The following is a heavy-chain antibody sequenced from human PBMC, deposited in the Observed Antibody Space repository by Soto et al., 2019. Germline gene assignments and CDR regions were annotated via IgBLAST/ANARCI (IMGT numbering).Heavy chain of an antibody. CDR3: ARGTLHITIFGVVMPHYYYYYGMDV. V-gene: IGHV1-69*06. CDR1: GGTFISYA. Sequence: QVQLVESGAEVKKPGSSVKVSCKASGGTFISYAISWVRQAPGQGLEWMGGIIPILGTANYAQKFQGRVTITADKSTSTAYLELSGLRSEDTAVYYCARGTLHITIFGVVMPHYYYYYGMDVWGQGTTVTVSS. CDR2: IIPILGTA. J-gene: IGHJ6*02. D-gene: IGHD3-3*01.